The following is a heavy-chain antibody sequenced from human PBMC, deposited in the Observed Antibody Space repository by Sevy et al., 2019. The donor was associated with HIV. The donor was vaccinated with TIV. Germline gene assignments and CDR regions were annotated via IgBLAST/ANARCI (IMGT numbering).Heavy chain of an antibody. CDR2: IRQDGSEK. J-gene: IGHJ6*02. V-gene: IGHV3-7*01. Sequence: GGSLRLSCAASGFSFRSYWMSWVRQAPGKGLEWVANIRQDGSEKYDVHFVKGRFTISRDNAENSLYLQMNSLRAEDTAVYYCAREGSYGDHDYQYYYGMDVWGQWTTVTVSS. CDR1: GFSFRSYW. D-gene: IGHD4-17*01. CDR3: AREGSYGDHDYQYYYGMDV.